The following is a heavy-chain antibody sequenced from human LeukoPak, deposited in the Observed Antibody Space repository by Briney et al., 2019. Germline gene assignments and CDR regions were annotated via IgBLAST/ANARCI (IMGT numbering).Heavy chain of an antibody. Sequence: LETLSLTCTVSGCSISSHYWSWIRQPPGKGLEWIGYIYYSGSTNYNPSLKSRVTISVDTSKNQFSLKLSSGTAADTAVYYCARYGGLLWFGEPSGYYFDYWGQGTLVTVSS. D-gene: IGHD3-10*01. CDR3: ARYGGLLWFGEPSGYYFDY. CDR2: IYYSGST. V-gene: IGHV4-59*11. J-gene: IGHJ4*02. CDR1: GCSISSHY.